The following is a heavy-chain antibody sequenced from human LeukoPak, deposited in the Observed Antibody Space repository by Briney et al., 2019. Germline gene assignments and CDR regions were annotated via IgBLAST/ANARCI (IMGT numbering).Heavy chain of an antibody. CDR1: GYSFTSYW. J-gene: IGHJ4*02. Sequence: GESLKISCKGSGYSFTSYWIGWVRQMPGKGLEWMGIIYPGDSDTRYSPSFQGQVTISADKSISTAYMELSRLRSDDTAVYYCATSEYNWNTRGLDYWGQGTLVTVSS. D-gene: IGHD1/OR15-1a*01. CDR3: ATSEYNWNTRGLDY. V-gene: IGHV5-51*01. CDR2: IYPGDSDT.